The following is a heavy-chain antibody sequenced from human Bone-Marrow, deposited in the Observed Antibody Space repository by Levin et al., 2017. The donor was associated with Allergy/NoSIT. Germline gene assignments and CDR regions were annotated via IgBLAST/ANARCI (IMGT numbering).Heavy chain of an antibody. V-gene: IGHV3-11*03. D-gene: IGHD3-10*01. CDR3: GRIRFGTWAFDI. J-gene: IGHJ3*02. Sequence: PGGSLRLSCAASGFSFSDYYMSWIRQAPGKGLEWVSYISGGSSDTNYADSVRGRFTISRDNAKNSLHRHMNSLRVEDTAVYYWGRIRFGTWAFDIWGLGTMVTVSS. CDR1: GFSFSDYY. CDR2: ISGGSSDT.